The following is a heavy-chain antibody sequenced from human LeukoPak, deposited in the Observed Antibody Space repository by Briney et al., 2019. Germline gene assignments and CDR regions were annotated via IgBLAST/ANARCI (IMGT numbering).Heavy chain of an antibody. CDR2: VSSTGDST. CDR1: GFTFSNYA. Sequence: GGSLRLSCAASGFTFSNYAMTWVRQAPGKGLEWVGCVSSTGDSTYYADAVKGGFTISRDNSKTTLYLQMDSLRAEDTSVYYCAKDHQDRERYYDLLTGYYSPYYFDFWGEGTLVTVSS. V-gene: IGHV3-23*01. CDR3: AKDHQDRERYYDLLTGYYSPYYFDF. J-gene: IGHJ4*02. D-gene: IGHD3-9*01.